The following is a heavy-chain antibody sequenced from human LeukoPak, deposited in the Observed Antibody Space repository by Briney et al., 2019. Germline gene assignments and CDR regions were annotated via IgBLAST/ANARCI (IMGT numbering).Heavy chain of an antibody. D-gene: IGHD3-10*01. Sequence: GGSLRLSCAASGFTSSSYAVSWVRQAPGKGLEWVSAISGSGGSTYYADSVKGRFTISRDNSKNTLYLQMNSLRAEDTAVYYCSYGSGRYWPWSVWGQGTTVTVSS. V-gene: IGHV3-23*01. CDR2: ISGSGGST. CDR1: GFTSSSYA. J-gene: IGHJ6*02. CDR3: SYGSGRYWPWSV.